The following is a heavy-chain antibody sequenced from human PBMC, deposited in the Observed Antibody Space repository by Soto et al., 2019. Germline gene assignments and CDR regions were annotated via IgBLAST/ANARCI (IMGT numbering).Heavy chain of an antibody. CDR2: IWYDGSNK. V-gene: IGHV3-33*01. J-gene: IGHJ6*02. CDR1: GFTFSSYG. Sequence: QVQLVESGGGVVQPGRSLRLSCAASGFTFSSYGMHWVRQAPGKGLEWVAVIWYDGSNKYYADSVKGRFTISRDNSKNTLYLQMSSLRAEDTAVYYCARATDNYYYYGMDVWGQGPTVTVSS. CDR3: ARATDNYYYYGMDV.